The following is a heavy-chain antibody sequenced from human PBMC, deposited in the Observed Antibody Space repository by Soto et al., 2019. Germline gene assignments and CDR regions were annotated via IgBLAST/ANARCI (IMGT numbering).Heavy chain of an antibody. D-gene: IGHD1-7*01. CDR2: IYYSGST. V-gene: IGHV4-59*08. Sequence: SETLSLTCTVSGGSISSYYWGWIRQPPGKGLEWIGYIYYSGSTNYNPSLKSRVTISVDTSKNQFSLKLSSVTAADTAVYYCARHWIGITGTTDWFDPWGQGTLVTVSS. CDR1: GGSISSYY. CDR3: ARHWIGITGTTDWFDP. J-gene: IGHJ5*02.